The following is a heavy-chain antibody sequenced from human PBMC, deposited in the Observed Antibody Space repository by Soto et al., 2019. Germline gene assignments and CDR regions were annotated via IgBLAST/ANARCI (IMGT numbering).Heavy chain of an antibody. CDR2: ISYDGSNK. CDR3: ARDGRVDGYTGAFDY. J-gene: IGHJ4*02. D-gene: IGHD5-12*01. Sequence: QVQLVESGGGVVQPGRSLRLSCAASGFTFSSYAMHWVRQAPGKGLEWVAVISYDGSNKYYADSVKGRFTISRDNSKNTLYLQMNSLRAEDTAVYYCARDGRVDGYTGAFDYWGQGTLVTVS. CDR1: GFTFSSYA. V-gene: IGHV3-30-3*01.